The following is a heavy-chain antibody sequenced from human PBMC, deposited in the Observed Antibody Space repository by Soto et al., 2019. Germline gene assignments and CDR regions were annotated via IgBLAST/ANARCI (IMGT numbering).Heavy chain of an antibody. D-gene: IGHD3-10*01. CDR1: GFTVSSNY. Sequence: EVQLVESGGGLVQPGGSLRLSCAASGFTVSSNYMSWVRQAPGKGLEWVSVIYSGGSTYYADSVKGRFTISRDNSKNTLYLQMNSLRAEDTAVYYCAGDRGGYYYYGMDVWGQGTTVTVSS. J-gene: IGHJ6*02. CDR2: IYSGGST. CDR3: AGDRGGYYYYGMDV. V-gene: IGHV3-66*01.